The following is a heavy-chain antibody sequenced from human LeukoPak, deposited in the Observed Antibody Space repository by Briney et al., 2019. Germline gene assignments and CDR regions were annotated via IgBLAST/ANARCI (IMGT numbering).Heavy chain of an antibody. Sequence: GGSLRLSCAASGFTSSSFGMHWVRQAPRKGLEWVAVIWSDGNSKYYADSVKGRFTISRDNSKNTLYLQMNSLRAEDTAGYYCARDLVPYDFWSGRLPGVDPWGQGTLVTVSS. CDR2: IWSDGNSK. D-gene: IGHD3-3*01. J-gene: IGHJ5*02. V-gene: IGHV3-33*01. CDR1: GFTSSSFG. CDR3: ARDLVPYDFWSGRLPGVDP.